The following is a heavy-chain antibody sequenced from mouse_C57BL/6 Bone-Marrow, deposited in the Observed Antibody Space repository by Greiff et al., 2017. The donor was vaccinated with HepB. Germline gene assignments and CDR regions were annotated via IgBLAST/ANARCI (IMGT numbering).Heavy chain of an antibody. D-gene: IGHD2-1*01. CDR2: IYPGDGDT. Sequence: VQLQQSGPELVKPGASVKISCKASGYAFSSSWMNWVKQRPGKGLEWIGRIYPGDGDTNYNGKFKGKATLTADKSSSTAYMQLSSLTSEDSAVYFCARDGNYVFDYWGQGTTLTVSS. V-gene: IGHV1-82*01. CDR1: GYAFSSSW. CDR3: ARDGNYVFDY. J-gene: IGHJ2*01.